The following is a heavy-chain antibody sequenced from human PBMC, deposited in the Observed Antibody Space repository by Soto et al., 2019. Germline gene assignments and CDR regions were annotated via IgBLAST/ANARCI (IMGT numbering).Heavy chain of an antibody. CDR1: GFTFSSYS. Sequence: GGSLRLSCAASGFTFSSYSMNWVRQAPGKGLEWVSSISSSSSYIYYADSVKGRFTISRDNAKNSLYLQMNSLRAEDTTVYYCETDLHGSNSHRRGQGTLVTVYS. V-gene: IGHV3-21*01. CDR3: ETDLHGSNSHR. J-gene: IGHJ4*02. D-gene: IGHD1-1*01. CDR2: ISSSSSYI.